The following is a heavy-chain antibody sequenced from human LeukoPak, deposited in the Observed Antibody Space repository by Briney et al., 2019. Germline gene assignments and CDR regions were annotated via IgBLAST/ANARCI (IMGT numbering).Heavy chain of an antibody. CDR1: GFSFSDHY. D-gene: IGHD3-22*01. Sequence: PGGSLRLSCAASGFSFSDHYMSWIRQAPGKGLEWVSYISSSRSFTNYADSVKGRFTISRDNSKNTLYLQMNSLRAEDTAVYYCAKSSGHYWGQGTLVTVSS. CDR3: AKSSGHY. CDR2: ISSSRSFT. V-gene: IGHV3-11*03. J-gene: IGHJ4*02.